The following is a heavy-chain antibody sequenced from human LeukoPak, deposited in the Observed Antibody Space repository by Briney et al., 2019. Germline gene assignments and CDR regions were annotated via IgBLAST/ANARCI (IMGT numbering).Heavy chain of an antibody. J-gene: IGHJ5*02. CDR1: GGSISSGDYY. Sequence: SETLSLTCTVSGGSISSGDYYWSWIRQPPGKGLEWIGYIYYSGSTYYNPSLKSRVTISVDTSKNQFSLKLSSVTAADTAVYYCARLYYDFWSGYSSEFDPWGQGTLVTVSS. CDR2: IYYSGST. D-gene: IGHD3-3*01. V-gene: IGHV4-30-4*01. CDR3: ARLYYDFWSGYSSEFDP.